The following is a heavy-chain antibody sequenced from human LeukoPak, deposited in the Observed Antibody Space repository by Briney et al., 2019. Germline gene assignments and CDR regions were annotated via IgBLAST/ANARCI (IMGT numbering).Heavy chain of an antibody. CDR3: ALSGWSIDY. V-gene: IGHV4-34*01. CDR1: GGSFSGYY. Sequence: SETLSLTCAVYGGSFSGYYWSWIRQPPGKGLEWIGEINHSGSTNYNPSLKSRVTISVDTSKNQFSLELSSVTAADTAVYYCALSGWSIDYWGQGTLVTVSS. CDR2: INHSGST. J-gene: IGHJ4*02. D-gene: IGHD6-19*01.